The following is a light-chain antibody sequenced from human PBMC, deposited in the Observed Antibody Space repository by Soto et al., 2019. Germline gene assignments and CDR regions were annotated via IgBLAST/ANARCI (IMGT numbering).Light chain of an antibody. CDR1: RDVGSD. CDR2: AAS. Sequence: TQMTQSPLSLSASVGEKIIITCRASRDVGSDVRWYKQKPGQAPKLVIYAASNLYTGVPSRFSGRRSGTEFTLTISSLQPEDFASYYCLQDYGDSWTFGQGTKVEIE. V-gene: IGKV1-6*01. CDR3: LQDYGDSWT. J-gene: IGKJ1*01.